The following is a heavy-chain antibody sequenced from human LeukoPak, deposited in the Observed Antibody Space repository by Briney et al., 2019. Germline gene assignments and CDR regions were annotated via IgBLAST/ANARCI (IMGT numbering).Heavy chain of an antibody. CDR1: GGSISSGGYS. D-gene: IGHD3-10*01. J-gene: IGHJ4*02. CDR2: IYHSGST. CDR3: ARVVRGVITVYFDY. Sequence: SQTLSLTCAVSGGSISSGGYSWSWIRQPPGKGLEWIGYIYHSGSTYYNPSLKSRVTISVDRSKNQFSLKLSSVTAADTAVYYCARVVRGVITVYFDYWGQGTLVTDSS. V-gene: IGHV4-30-2*01.